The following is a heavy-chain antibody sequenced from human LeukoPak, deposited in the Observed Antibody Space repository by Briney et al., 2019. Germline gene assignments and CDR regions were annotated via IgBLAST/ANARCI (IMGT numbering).Heavy chain of an antibody. D-gene: IGHD5-18*01. V-gene: IGHV4-34*01. J-gene: IGHJ6*02. CDR2: INHSGST. CDR3: ASLCGYSYGIHRKNYYYYGMDV. Sequence: SETLSLTCAVYGGSFSGYYWSWIRQPPGKGLEWIGEINHSGSTNYNPSLKSRVTISVDTSKNQFSLKLSSVTAADTAVYYCASLCGYSYGIHRKNYYYYGMDVWGQGTTVTVSS. CDR1: GGSFSGYY.